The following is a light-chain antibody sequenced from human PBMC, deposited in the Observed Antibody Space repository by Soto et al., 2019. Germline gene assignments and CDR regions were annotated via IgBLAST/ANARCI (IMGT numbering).Light chain of an antibody. V-gene: IGLV2-14*01. CDR3: SSYTTSTTQV. J-gene: IGLJ2*01. CDR1: SSDVGSYNY. CDR2: EVR. Sequence: QSALTQPASVSGSPGQSITISCTGTSSDVGSYNYVSWYQQHPGKAPKLVIYEVRNRPSGVSDRFSGSKSGKTASLTIFGLQAEDEADYYCSSYTTSTTQVFGGGTKLTVL.